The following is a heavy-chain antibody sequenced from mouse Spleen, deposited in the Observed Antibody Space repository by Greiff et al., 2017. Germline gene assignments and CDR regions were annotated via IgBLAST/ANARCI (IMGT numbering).Heavy chain of an antibody. D-gene: IGHD3-2*01. CDR3: AKDSSAWFAY. Sequence: EVKLVESGAELVKPGASVKLSCTASGFNIKDTYMHWVKQRPEQGLEWIGRIDPANGNTKYDPKFQGKATITADTSSNTAYLQLSSLTSEDTAVYYCAKDSSAWFAYWGQGTLVTVSA. J-gene: IGHJ3*01. CDR1: GFNIKDTY. CDR2: IDPANGNT. V-gene: IGHV14-3*02.